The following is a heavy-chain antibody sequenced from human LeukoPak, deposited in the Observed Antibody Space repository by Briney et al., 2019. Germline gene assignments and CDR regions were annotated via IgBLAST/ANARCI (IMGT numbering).Heavy chain of an antibody. V-gene: IGHV3-23*01. CDR1: GFTVSNNY. D-gene: IGHD3-3*01. Sequence: PGGSLRLSCVISGFTVSNNYMSWVRQAPGKGLEWVSAISGSGGSTYYADSVKGRFTISRDNSKNTLYLQMNSLRAEDTAVYYCAKEARNYDFWSGYLRYGMDVWGQGTTVTVSS. J-gene: IGHJ6*02. CDR2: ISGSGGST. CDR3: AKEARNYDFWSGYLRYGMDV.